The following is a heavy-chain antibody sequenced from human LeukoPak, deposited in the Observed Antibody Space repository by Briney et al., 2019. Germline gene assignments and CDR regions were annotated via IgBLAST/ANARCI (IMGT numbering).Heavy chain of an antibody. CDR1: GGTFTSYA. D-gene: IGHD5-12*01. CDR2: IIPIFGTA. Sequence: ASVKVSCKASGGTFTSYAISWVRQAPGQGLEWMGGIIPIFGTANYAQKFQGRVTIITDESTSTAYMELSSLRSEDTAVYYCASLFNSGHDTHYPYWGQGTLVTVSS. CDR3: ASLFNSGHDTHYPY. V-gene: IGHV1-69*05. J-gene: IGHJ4*02.